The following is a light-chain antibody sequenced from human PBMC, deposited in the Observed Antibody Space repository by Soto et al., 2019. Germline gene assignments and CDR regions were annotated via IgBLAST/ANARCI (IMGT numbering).Light chain of an antibody. CDR1: QKFIGL. CDR2: DAS. J-gene: IGKJ1*01. Sequence: DIQMTQSPSTLSGSVGDRVTITCRASQKFIGLLAWYPQKPGEAPKLLIYDASALPRGVPSRFSGSGSGTKFTLTIASLQPDDFATYYCQQYETFSGTFGPGTKVDIK. CDR3: QQYETFSGT. V-gene: IGKV1-5*01.